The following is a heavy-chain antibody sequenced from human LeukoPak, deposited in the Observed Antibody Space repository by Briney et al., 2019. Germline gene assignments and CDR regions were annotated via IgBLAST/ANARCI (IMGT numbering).Heavy chain of an antibody. CDR3: AKTEGSGWFGDYGMDV. D-gene: IGHD6-19*01. V-gene: IGHV3-23*01. J-gene: IGHJ6*02. CDR2: ISGSGGST. Sequence: PGGSLRLSCAASGFTFSSYAMSWVRQAPGKGLEWVSAISGSGGSTYYADSVKGRFTISRDNSKNTLYLQMNSLRAEDTAVYYCAKTEGSGWFGDYGMDVWGQGTTVTVSS. CDR1: GFTFSSYA.